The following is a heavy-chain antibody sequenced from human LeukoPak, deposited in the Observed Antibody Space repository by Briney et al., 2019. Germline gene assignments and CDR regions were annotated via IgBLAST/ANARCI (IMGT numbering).Heavy chain of an antibody. D-gene: IGHD6-6*01. V-gene: IGHV1-18*01. J-gene: IGHJ6*03. CDR3: ATEDPYSSSSKAYYYYYMDV. CDR1: GYTFTSCG. Sequence: ASVKVSCKASGYTFTSCGISWVRQAPGQGLEWMGWISPYNGNTNYAQKLQGRVTMTEDTSTDTAYMELSSLRSEDTAVYYCATEDPYSSSSKAYYYYYMDVWGKGTTVTVSS. CDR2: ISPYNGNT.